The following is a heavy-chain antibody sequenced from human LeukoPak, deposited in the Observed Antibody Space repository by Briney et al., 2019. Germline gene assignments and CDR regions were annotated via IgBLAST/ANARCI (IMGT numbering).Heavy chain of an antibody. J-gene: IGHJ3*02. CDR2: IYYSGST. D-gene: IGHD3-3*01. CDR3: ARDITIFGVAEDAFDI. Sequence: PSETLSLTCTVSGGSISSSSYYWGWIRQPPGKGLEWIGSIYYSGSTYYNPSLKGRVTISVDTSKNQFSLKLSSVTAADTAVYYCARDITIFGVAEDAFDIWGQGTMVTVSS. V-gene: IGHV4-39*02. CDR1: GGSISSSSYY.